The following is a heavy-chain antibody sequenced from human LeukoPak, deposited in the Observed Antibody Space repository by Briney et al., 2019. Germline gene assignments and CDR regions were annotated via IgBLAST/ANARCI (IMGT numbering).Heavy chain of an antibody. Sequence: SETLSLTCTVSGGSISSYYWSWIRQPAGKGLEWIGRIYTSGSTNYNPSLKSRVTMSVDTSKNQFSLKLSSVTAAGTAVYYCARDYDFWSGYYRYNWFDPWGQGTLVTVSS. V-gene: IGHV4-4*07. J-gene: IGHJ5*02. CDR1: GGSISSYY. CDR3: ARDYDFWSGYYRYNWFDP. D-gene: IGHD3-3*01. CDR2: IYTSGST.